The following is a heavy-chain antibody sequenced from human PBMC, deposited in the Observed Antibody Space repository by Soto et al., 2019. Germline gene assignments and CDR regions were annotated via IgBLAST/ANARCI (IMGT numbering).Heavy chain of an antibody. CDR1: GFTFDSCV. Sequence: GGSLRLSCAASGFTFDSCVMSWVRQAPGKGLEWLSLISGSGRYTDYADSVKGRFTVSRDRHTLYLHMGSLRAEDTAIYYCAKPPGVATPGYPIFYFDFWGQGALVTVSS. CDR3: AKPPGVATPGYPIFYFDF. V-gene: IGHV3-23*01. J-gene: IGHJ4*02. D-gene: IGHD6-13*01. CDR2: ISGSGRYT.